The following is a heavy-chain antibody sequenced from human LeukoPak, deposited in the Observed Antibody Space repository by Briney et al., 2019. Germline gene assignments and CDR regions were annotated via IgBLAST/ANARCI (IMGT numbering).Heavy chain of an antibody. D-gene: IGHD3-22*01. Sequence: SGTLSLTCAVSGGSISSSNWWNWVRQPPGKGLEWIGEIYHSGSTNYNPSLKSRATISVGTSKNQFSLKLSSVTAADTAVYYCARVRNYFDSSGYWSYWGQGTLVTVSS. CDR2: IYHSGST. CDR3: ARVRNYFDSSGYWSY. CDR1: GGSISSSNW. J-gene: IGHJ4*02. V-gene: IGHV4-4*02.